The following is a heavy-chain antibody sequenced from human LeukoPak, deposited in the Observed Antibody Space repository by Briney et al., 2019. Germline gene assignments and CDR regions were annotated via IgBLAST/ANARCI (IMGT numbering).Heavy chain of an antibody. V-gene: IGHV3-33*01. J-gene: IGHJ4*02. CDR3: ARDLGDGTPFDY. CDR2: IWYDGSNK. D-gene: IGHD1-7*01. Sequence: GGSLRPSCAASGFTFSSYGMHWVRQAPGKGLERVAVIWYDGSNKYYADSVKGRFTTSRDNAKNTLYLQLNSLRVEDTATYFCARDLGDGTPFDYWGQGTLVTVSS. CDR1: GFTFSSYG.